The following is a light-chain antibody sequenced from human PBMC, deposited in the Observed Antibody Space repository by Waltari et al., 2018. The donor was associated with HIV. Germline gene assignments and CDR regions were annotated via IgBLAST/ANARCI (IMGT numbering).Light chain of an antibody. V-gene: IGLV1-51*01. CDR2: EKN. Sequence: QSVLTQPPSVSAAPGQRVTISCSGSSSNIGNNYVSWYQHLPGAAPKLLIYEKNNRPAGMPDRFSGSKSGTSATLVITGLQTGDEADYYCGTWDSSLSAVFGGGTKLTVL. J-gene: IGLJ3*02. CDR3: GTWDSSLSAV. CDR1: SSNIGNNY.